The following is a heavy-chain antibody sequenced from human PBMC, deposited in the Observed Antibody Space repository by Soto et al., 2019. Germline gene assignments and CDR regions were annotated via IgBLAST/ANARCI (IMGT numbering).Heavy chain of an antibody. CDR3: LMVTYSGLDV. Sequence: QVQLQQWGAGLLKPSETLSLTCALSGSSFTTYYWTWIRKPPGKGLDWIGEINNRGNTNYNPSLKSRVTISLDTSKTQFSLKLTSVTAADTAVYYCLMVTYSGLDVWGQGTTVTVSS. D-gene: IGHD5-18*01. V-gene: IGHV4-34*02. CDR1: GSSFTTYY. CDR2: INNRGNT. J-gene: IGHJ6*02.